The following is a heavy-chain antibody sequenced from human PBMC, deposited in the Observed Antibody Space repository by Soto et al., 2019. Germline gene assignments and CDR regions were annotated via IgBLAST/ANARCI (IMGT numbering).Heavy chain of an antibody. CDR2: ISYDGSNK. V-gene: IGHV3-30-3*01. Sequence: QVQLVESGGGVVQPGRSLRLSCAASGFTFSSYAMHWVRQAPGKGLEWVAVISYDGSNKYYADSVKGRFTISRDNSKNTLYLQMNSLRAEDTAVYYCARGDRSVDTSKRSAFDIWGQGTMVTVSS. D-gene: IGHD5-18*01. CDR3: ARGDRSVDTSKRSAFDI. J-gene: IGHJ3*02. CDR1: GFTFSSYA.